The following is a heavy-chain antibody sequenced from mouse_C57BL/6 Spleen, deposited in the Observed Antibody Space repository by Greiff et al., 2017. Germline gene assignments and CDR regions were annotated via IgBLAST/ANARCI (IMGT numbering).Heavy chain of an antibody. CDR3: AREGLGRAPWCAY. CDR2: IDPSASET. Sequence: QVQLQQSGAELVRPGSSVKLSCKASGYTFTSYWMHWVKQRPIQGLEWIGNIDPSASETHYTQKFKDKATLTVDTSSSTAYMQLSSLTSEDSAVYYCAREGLGRAPWCAYWGQGTLVTVAA. V-gene: IGHV1-52*01. J-gene: IGHJ3*01. CDR1: GYTFTSYW. D-gene: IGHD4-1*01.